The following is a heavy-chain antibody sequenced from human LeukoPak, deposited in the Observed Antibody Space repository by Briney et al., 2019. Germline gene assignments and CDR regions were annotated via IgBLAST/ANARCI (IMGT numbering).Heavy chain of an antibody. CDR1: GGSISRGDSY. CDR3: ARAPPLITYYDFWSGSRDAFDI. CDR2: INHSGST. V-gene: IGHV4-34*01. Sequence: SETLSLTCGLSGGSISRGDSYWSWIRQPPGKGLEWIGEINHSGSTNYNPSLKSRVTISVDTSKNQSSLKLSSVTAADTAVYYCARAPPLITYYDFWSGSRDAFDIWGQGTMVTVSS. D-gene: IGHD3-3*01. J-gene: IGHJ3*02.